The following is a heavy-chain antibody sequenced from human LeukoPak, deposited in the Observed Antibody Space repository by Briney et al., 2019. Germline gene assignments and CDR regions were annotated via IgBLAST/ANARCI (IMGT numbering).Heavy chain of an antibody. V-gene: IGHV3-23*01. CDR2: ISGSGGST. CDR3: AKAPDYGDYYYYYGMDV. CDR1: GFTFSSYA. Sequence: HPGGSLRLSCTASGFTFSSYAKSWVRQAPGKGLEWVSAISGSGGSTYYADSVKGRFTISRDNSKNTLYLQMNSLRAEDTAVYYCAKAPDYGDYYYYYGMDVWGQGTTVTVSS. J-gene: IGHJ6*02. D-gene: IGHD4-17*01.